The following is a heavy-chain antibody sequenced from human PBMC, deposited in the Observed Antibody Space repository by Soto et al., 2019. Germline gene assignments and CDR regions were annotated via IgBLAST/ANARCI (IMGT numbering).Heavy chain of an antibody. J-gene: IGHJ4*02. V-gene: IGHV3-48*02. D-gene: IGHD3-3*01. CDR2: ISSSSSTI. CDR1: GLTFSTYS. Sequence: EVQLVESGGGLVQPGGSLRLSCAASGLTFSTYSMNWVRQAPGKGLEWVSYISSSSSTIYYADSVKGRFTISRDNAKNSLYLQMNSLRDEDTAVYYCARVPYYDFWSGYYVYWGQGTLVTVSS. CDR3: ARVPYYDFWSGYYVY.